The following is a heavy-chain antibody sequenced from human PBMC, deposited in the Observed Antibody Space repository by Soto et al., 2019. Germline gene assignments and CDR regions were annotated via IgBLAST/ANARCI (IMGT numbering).Heavy chain of an antibody. Sequence: PSETLSLTCTFSGGSISSYYWSWIRQPPGKGLEWIGYIYYSGSTNYNPSLKSRVTISVDTSKNQFSLKLSSVTAADTAVYYCARSYYDILTGFTWGQGTLVTVSS. CDR1: GGSISSYY. V-gene: IGHV4-59*01. D-gene: IGHD3-9*01. CDR2: IYYSGST. CDR3: ARSYYDILTGFT. J-gene: IGHJ5*02.